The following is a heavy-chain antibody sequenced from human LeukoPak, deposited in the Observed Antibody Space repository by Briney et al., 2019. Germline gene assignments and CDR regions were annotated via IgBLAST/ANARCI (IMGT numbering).Heavy chain of an antibody. CDR1: GGTFSSYA. Sequence: SVTVSCKASGGTFSSYAISWVRQAPGQGLEWMGGIIPIFGTANYAQKFQGRVTITADKSTSTAYMELSSLRSEDTAVYYCARPGGVWFGESWDNWFDPWGQGTMVTVSS. CDR3: ARPGGVWFGESWDNWFDP. D-gene: IGHD3-10*01. V-gene: IGHV1-69*06. J-gene: IGHJ5*01. CDR2: IIPIFGTA.